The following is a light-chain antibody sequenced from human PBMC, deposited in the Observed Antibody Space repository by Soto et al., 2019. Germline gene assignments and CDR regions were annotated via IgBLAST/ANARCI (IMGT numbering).Light chain of an antibody. CDR2: AAS. J-gene: IGKJ1*01. CDR3: QKYNSAPWT. Sequence: DIQMTQSPSSLSASVGDRVTITCRASQGISNYLAWYRQKAGKAPQLLIYAASTLQSGVPSRFSGSGSGTDFTLTISSLQPEDVASYYCQKYNSAPWTFGQGTKVDIK. CDR1: QGISNY. V-gene: IGKV1-27*01.